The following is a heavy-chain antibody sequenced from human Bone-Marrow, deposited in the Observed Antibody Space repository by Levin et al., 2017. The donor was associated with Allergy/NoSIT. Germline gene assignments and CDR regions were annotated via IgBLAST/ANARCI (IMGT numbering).Heavy chain of an antibody. CDR3: ARVGSWYGSKMDV. D-gene: IGHD6-13*01. V-gene: IGHV3-48*03. CDR2: ISSGGGTV. CDR1: GFTFSSYE. Sequence: GGSLRLSCEASGFTFSSYEMNWVRQSPGGGLEWVAYISSGGGTVTYADSVRGRFTISRDNAEKSLYLQMNSLRGEDTAVYYCARVGSWYGSKMDVWGNGTTVTVSS. J-gene: IGHJ6*04.